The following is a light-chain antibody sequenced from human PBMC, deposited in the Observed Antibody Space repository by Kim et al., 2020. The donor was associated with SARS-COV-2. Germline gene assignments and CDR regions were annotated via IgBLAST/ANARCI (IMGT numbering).Light chain of an antibody. Sequence: IQMTQSPSSLSASVGDRVTISCQASQDINNYVNWYQQKPGKAPKLLIYDASNLETGVPSRFSGSGSGTDFSFTISNLQPEDIATYYCQQYHDLPVFGQGTRLEIK. J-gene: IGKJ5*01. CDR3: QQYHDLPV. CDR1: QDINNY. CDR2: DAS. V-gene: IGKV1-33*01.